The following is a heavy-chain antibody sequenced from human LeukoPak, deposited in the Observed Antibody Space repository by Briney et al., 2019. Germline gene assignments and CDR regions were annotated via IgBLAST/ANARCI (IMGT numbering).Heavy chain of an antibody. CDR3: ARGQPSGSYPGEYDY. V-gene: IGHV5-51*01. Sequence: GESLKISCKGSGYSFTSYWIGWVRQMPGKGLEWMGIIYPGDSDTRYSPSFQGQVTISADKSISTAYLQWSSLKASDTAMYYRARGQPSGSYPGEYDYWGQGTLVTVSS. CDR2: IYPGDSDT. CDR1: GYSFTSYW. J-gene: IGHJ4*02. D-gene: IGHD1-26*01.